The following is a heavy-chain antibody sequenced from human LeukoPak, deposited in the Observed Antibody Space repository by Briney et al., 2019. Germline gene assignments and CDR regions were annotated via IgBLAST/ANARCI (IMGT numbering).Heavy chain of an antibody. J-gene: IGHJ3*02. Sequence: PGRSLRLSCAASGFTFDDYAMHWVRRAPGKGLEWVSGISWNSGSIGYADSVKGRFTISRDNAKNSLYLQMSDLRAEDTSVYYCARDYNYCSSGRCYDAFDIWGQGTMVTVSS. CDR3: ARDYNYCSSGRCYDAFDI. V-gene: IGHV3-9*01. CDR2: ISWNSGSI. D-gene: IGHD2-2*01. CDR1: GFTFDDYA.